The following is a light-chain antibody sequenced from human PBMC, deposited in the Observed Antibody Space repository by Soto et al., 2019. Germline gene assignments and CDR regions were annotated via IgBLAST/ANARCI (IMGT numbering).Light chain of an antibody. CDR3: HQYESSWT. Sequence: EIVLTQSPGTLSLSPGERATLSCRASQSISPTFLAWYQHKPGHAPRVLIYGASRRATGIPERFSGSGSGTDFTPIISSLEPDDFAVYYCHQYESSWTFGQGTKVEMK. CDR1: QSISPTF. CDR2: GAS. V-gene: IGKV3-20*01. J-gene: IGKJ1*01.